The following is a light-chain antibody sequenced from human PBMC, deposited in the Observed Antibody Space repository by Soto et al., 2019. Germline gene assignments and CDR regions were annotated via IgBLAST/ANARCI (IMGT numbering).Light chain of an antibody. Sequence: VLTQSPGTLSLSPGESATLSCRASQTVSITYLTWYQQKPGQAPRLLIYDASNRATGIPARFSGSGSGTDFTLTISSLQSEDFAVYYCQQYNSWPETVGQGTKVDIK. CDR1: QTVSITY. V-gene: IGKV3-20*01. CDR2: DAS. CDR3: QQYNSWPET. J-gene: IGKJ1*01.